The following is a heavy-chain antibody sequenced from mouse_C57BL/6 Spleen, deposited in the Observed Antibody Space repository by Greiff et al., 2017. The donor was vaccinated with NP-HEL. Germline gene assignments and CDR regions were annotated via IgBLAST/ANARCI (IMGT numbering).Heavy chain of an antibody. V-gene: IGHV3-6*01. Sequence: EVQRVESGPGLVKPSQSLSLTCSVTGYSITSGYYWNWIRQFPGNKLEWMGYISYDGSNNYNPSLKNRISITRDTSKNQFFLKLNSVTTEDTATYYCAPLRWYFDVWGTGTTVTVSS. CDR2: ISYDGSN. CDR1: GYSITSGYY. D-gene: IGHD6-1*01. CDR3: APLRWYFDV. J-gene: IGHJ1*03.